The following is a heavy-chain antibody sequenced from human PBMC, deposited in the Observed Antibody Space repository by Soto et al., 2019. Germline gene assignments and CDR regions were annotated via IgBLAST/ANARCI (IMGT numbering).Heavy chain of an antibody. CDR3: AADNAYGDYGGGIQFDY. CDR1: GFTFTSSA. V-gene: IGHV1-58*01. CDR2: IVVGSGNT. D-gene: IGHD4-17*01. Sequence: ASVKVSCKASGFTFTSSAVQWVRQARGQRLEWIGWIVVGSGNTNYAQKFQERVTITRDMSTSTAYMELSSLRSEDTAVYYCAADNAYGDYGGGIQFDYWGQGTLVTVSS. J-gene: IGHJ4*02.